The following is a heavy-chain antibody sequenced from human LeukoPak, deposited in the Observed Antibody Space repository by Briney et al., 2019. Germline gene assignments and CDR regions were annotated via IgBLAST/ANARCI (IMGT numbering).Heavy chain of an antibody. J-gene: IGHJ6*03. D-gene: IGHD4-11*01. CDR3: ARAGSNYGIYYYYYMDV. V-gene: IGHV4-59*01. Sequence: SETLSLTCTVSGGSISSYYWSWVRQPPGKGLEWIGYIYYSGSTNYNPSLKSRVTISVDTSKNQFSLKLSSVTAADTAVYYCARAGSNYGIYYYYYMDVWGKGTTVTVSS. CDR1: GGSISSYY. CDR2: IYYSGST.